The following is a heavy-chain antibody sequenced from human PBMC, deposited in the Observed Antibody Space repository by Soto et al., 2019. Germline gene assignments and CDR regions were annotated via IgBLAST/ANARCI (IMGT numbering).Heavy chain of an antibody. CDR1: GGSFSRYY. J-gene: IGHJ3*01. V-gene: IGHV4-34*01. CDR3: ARISANTRTAEVHDAFDV. CDR2: INHSGST. D-gene: IGHD6-13*01. Sequence: SETLSLTCAVYGGSFSRYYWSWIRQPPGKGLEWIGEINHSGSTNYNPSLKSRVTISVDTSKNQFSLKVSSVTAADTAVYYCARISANTRTAEVHDAFDVWGQGTMVTVSS.